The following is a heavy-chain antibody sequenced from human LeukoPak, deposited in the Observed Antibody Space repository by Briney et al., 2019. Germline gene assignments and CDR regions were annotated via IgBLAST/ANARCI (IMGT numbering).Heavy chain of an antibody. D-gene: IGHD3-22*01. CDR2: ISGSGGST. CDR3: ARETQYYYDSSGSYYFDY. V-gene: IGHV3-23*01. CDR1: GFIFSNYA. J-gene: IGHJ4*02. Sequence: GGSLRLSCAASGFIFSNYAMSWVRQAPGKGLECVSAISGSGGSTYYADSVKGRFTISRDNSKNTLYLQMNSLRAEDTAVYYCARETQYYYDSSGSYYFDYWGQGTLVTVSS.